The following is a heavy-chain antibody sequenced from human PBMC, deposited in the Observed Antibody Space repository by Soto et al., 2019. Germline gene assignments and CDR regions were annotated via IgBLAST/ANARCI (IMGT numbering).Heavy chain of an antibody. V-gene: IGHV4-30-2*01. CDR3: ARVPGP. CDR2: IYHSGST. J-gene: IGHJ5*02. CDR1: GGSISSGGYS. Sequence: SETLSLTCAVSGGSISSGGYSWSWIRQPPGKGLEWIGYIYHSGSTYYNPSLKSRVTISVDRSKNQFSLKLSSVTVADTAVYYCARVPGPWGQGTLVTVSS.